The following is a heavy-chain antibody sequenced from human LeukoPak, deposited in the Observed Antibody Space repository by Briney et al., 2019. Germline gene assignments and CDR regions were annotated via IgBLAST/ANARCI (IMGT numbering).Heavy chain of an antibody. CDR3: ARDYYDSSGLPEY. J-gene: IGHJ4*02. Sequence: GGSLRLSCAASGFSVSNNYMSWVRQAPGKGLEWVSVLYSGGNTYYADSVQGRFTISRDNVKNSLYLQMNSLRDEDTAVYYCARDYYDSSGLPEYWGQGTLVSISS. V-gene: IGHV3-53*01. CDR2: LYSGGNT. D-gene: IGHD3-22*01. CDR1: GFSVSNNY.